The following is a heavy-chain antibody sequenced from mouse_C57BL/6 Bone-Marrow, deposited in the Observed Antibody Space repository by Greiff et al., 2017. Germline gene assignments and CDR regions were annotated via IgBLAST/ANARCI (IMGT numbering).Heavy chain of an antibody. CDR3: AAFYCYGSSPHWDFDV. D-gene: IGHD1-1*01. CDR2: IHPSDSDT. J-gene: IGHJ1*03. V-gene: IGHV1-74*01. Sequence: QVQLQQPGAELVKPGASVKVSCKASGYTFTSYWMHWVKQRPGQGLEWIGRIHPSDSDTNYNQKFKGKATLTVDKSSSTAYMQLSSLTSEDSAVYYYAAFYCYGSSPHWDFDVWGTGTTVTVSS. CDR1: GYTFTSYW.